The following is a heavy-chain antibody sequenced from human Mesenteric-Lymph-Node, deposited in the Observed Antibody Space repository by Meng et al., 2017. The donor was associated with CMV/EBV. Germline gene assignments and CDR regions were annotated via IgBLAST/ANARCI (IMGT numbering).Heavy chain of an antibody. J-gene: IGHJ4*02. CDR2: INHSGST. CDR1: GGSVSSGSYY. V-gene: IGHV4-61*01. CDR3: ARRWYSSSYDY. Sequence: SETLSLTCTVSGGSVSSGSYYWSWIRQPPGKGLEWIGEINHSGSTNYNPSLKSRVTISVDTSKNQFSLKLSSVTAADTAVYYCARRWYSSSYDYWGQGTLVTVSS. D-gene: IGHD6-6*01.